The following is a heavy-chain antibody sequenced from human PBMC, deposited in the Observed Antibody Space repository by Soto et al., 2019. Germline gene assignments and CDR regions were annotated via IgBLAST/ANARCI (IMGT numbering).Heavy chain of an antibody. V-gene: IGHV1-69*13. CDR3: ARDEKWNPKRPYYYYGMDV. CDR1: GGTFSSYA. J-gene: IGHJ6*02. CDR2: IIPIFGTA. D-gene: IGHD1-1*01. Sequence: SVKVSCKASGGTFSSYAISWVRQAPGQGLEWMGGIIPIFGTANYAQKFQGRVTITADESTSTAYMELSSLRSEDTAVYYCARDEKWNPKRPYYYYGMDVWGQGATVTVSS.